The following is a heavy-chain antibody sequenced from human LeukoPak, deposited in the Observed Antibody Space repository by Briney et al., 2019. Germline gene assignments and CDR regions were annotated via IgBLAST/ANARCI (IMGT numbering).Heavy chain of an antibody. J-gene: IGHJ3*02. V-gene: IGHV4-61*02. Sequence: SQTLSLTCTVSGGSISSGSYYWSWIRQPAGKGLEWIGRIYTSGSTNYNPSLKSRVTISVDTSKNQFSLKLSSVTAADTAVYYCASLDYGGNLHAFDIWGQGTMVTVSS. CDR1: GGSISSGSYY. CDR2: IYTSGST. D-gene: IGHD4-23*01. CDR3: ASLDYGGNLHAFDI.